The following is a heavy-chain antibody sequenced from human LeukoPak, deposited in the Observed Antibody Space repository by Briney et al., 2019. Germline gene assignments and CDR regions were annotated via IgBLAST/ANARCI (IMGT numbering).Heavy chain of an antibody. CDR3: AADYYDSSGYYSPIGY. CDR1: VYTLTELS. J-gene: IGHJ4*02. Sequence: ASVKVSCKVSVYTLTELSMHWVRQAPGKGLEWMGGFDPEDGEAIYAQKFQGRVTMTEDTSTDTAYMELSSLRSEDTAVYYCAADYYDSSGYYSPIGYWGQGTLVTVSS. V-gene: IGHV1-24*01. CDR2: FDPEDGEA. D-gene: IGHD3-22*01.